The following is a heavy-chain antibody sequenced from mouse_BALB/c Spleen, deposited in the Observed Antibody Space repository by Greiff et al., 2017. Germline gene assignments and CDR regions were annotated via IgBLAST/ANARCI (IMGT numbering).Heavy chain of an antibody. D-gene: IGHD2-1*01. CDR2: ISSGSSTI. V-gene: IGHV5-17*02. J-gene: IGHJ4*01. Sequence: EVQLQESGGGLVQPGGSRKLSCAASGFTFSSFGMHWVRQAPEKGLEWVAYISSGSSTIYYADTVKGRFTISRDNPKNTLFLQMTSLRSEDTAMYYCAHGGDYGNYDYAMDYWGQGTSVTVSS. CDR3: AHGGDYGNYDYAMDY. CDR1: GFTFSSFG.